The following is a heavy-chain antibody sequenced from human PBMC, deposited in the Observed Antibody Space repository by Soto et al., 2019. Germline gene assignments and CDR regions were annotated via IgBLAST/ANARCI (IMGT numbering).Heavy chain of an antibody. V-gene: IGHV1-8*01. CDR1: GYTFTSYE. CDR2: VNPNSDNT. Sequence: ASVKVSCKASGYTFTSYEINWVRQATGQGLEWMGWVNPNSDNTGYAQKFQGRVTMTRNTSISTAYMELNSLRSEDTAVYYCARGFYYMDVWGQGTTVTVSS. CDR3: ARGFYYMDV. J-gene: IGHJ6*03.